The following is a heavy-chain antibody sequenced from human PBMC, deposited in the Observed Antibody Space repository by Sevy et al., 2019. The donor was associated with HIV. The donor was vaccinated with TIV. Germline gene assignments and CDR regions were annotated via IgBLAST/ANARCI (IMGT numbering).Heavy chain of an antibody. V-gene: IGHV1-8*01. D-gene: IGHD3-22*01. J-gene: IGHJ2*01. Sequence: ASVKVSCQASGYTFTNNDINWVRQVAGKGLEWMGWMNPNSANTGYAQKFQGRVTMTRDTSTNTAYMELSSLRSEDTAGYYCAGGFSFYYDKGGHWGKWYFDLWGRGTLVTVSS. CDR3: AGGFSFYYDKGGHWGKWYFDL. CDR2: MNPNSANT. CDR1: GYTFTNND.